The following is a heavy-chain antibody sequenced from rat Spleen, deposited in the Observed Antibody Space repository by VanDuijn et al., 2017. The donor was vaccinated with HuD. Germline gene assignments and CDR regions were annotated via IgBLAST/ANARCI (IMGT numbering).Heavy chain of an antibody. CDR3: ASFITTTRNYVMDA. V-gene: IGHV5-29*01. J-gene: IGHJ4*01. CDR1: GFTFSNYD. Sequence: EVQLVETGGGLVQPGRSLKLSCAASGFTFSNYDMAWVRQAPTKGLEWVATISHDGSGTDYRDSVKGRFTISRDNAKSTLYLQMDSLRSEDTATYYCASFITTTRNYVMDAWGQGASVTVSS. CDR2: ISHDGSGT. D-gene: IGHD1-10*01.